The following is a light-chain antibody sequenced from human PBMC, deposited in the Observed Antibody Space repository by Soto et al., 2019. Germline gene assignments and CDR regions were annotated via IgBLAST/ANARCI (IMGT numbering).Light chain of an antibody. J-gene: IGLJ1*01. CDR3: QVWDSSSDPLYV. CDR2: DNY. CDR1: NIEIKS. V-gene: IGLV3-21*02. Sequence: SYELTQPPSVSVAPGQTATITCGGNNIEIKSVHWYQQKPGQAPVLVVYDNYDRPSGIPERFSGSNSGNTATLTISRVEAGDEADYYCQVWDSSSDPLYVFGSGTKPPS.